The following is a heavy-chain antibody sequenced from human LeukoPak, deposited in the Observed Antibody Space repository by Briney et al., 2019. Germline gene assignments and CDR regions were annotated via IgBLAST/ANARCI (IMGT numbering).Heavy chain of an antibody. Sequence: SESLSLTCTVSGGSIRSYYWIWIPQPPGKGREWIGYIFYRGSTNYNPPLKSRVTRSVDTSKIQFSLKLSSVTTADTAVYYCARVEPLGSSGYYYFDYWDQGTLVTVS. CDR3: ARVEPLGSSGYYYFDY. J-gene: IGHJ4*02. CDR2: IFYRGST. CDR1: GGSIRSYY. V-gene: IGHV4-59*01. D-gene: IGHD3-22*01.